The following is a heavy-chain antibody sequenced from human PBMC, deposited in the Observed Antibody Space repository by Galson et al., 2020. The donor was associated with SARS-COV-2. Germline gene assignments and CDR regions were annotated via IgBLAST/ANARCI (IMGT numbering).Heavy chain of an antibody. J-gene: IGHJ2*01. CDR3: ARDGPVSRTPFDL. V-gene: IGHV3-21*01. D-gene: IGHD2-8*01. CDR1: GFTFSSYS. CDR2: ISSSSSYI. Sequence: NSGGSLRLSCAASGFTFSSYSMNWVRQAPGKGLEWVSSISSSSSYIYYADSVKGRFTISRDNAKNSLYLQMNSLRAEDTAVYYCARDGPVSRTPFDLWGRGTLVTVSS.